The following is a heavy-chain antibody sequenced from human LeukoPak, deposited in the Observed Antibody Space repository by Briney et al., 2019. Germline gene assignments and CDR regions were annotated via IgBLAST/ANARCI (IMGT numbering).Heavy chain of an antibody. J-gene: IGHJ6*02. V-gene: IGHV4-34*01. CDR2: INHSGST. CDR3: ARAFPAYYYDSSGYYTGVYYYGMDV. Sequence: SETLSLTCAVYGGSFSGYYWSWIRQPPGKGLEWIGEINHSGSTSYNPSLKSRVTISVDTSKNQFSLKLSSVTAADTAVYYCARAFPAYYYDSSGYYTGVYYYGMDVWGQGTTVTVSS. D-gene: IGHD3-22*01. CDR1: GGSFSGYY.